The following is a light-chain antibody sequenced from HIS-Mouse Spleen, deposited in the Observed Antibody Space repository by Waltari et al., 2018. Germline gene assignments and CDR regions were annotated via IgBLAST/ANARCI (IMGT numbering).Light chain of an antibody. V-gene: IGKV1-9*01. J-gene: IGKJ1*01. CDR3: QQLNSYPPT. Sequence: DIQLTQSPSFLSASVGDRVTITCRASQGISSYLAWYQQKPGKAPTRLIYAASTWQSGVPSRCSGSGSGTEFTLTISSLQPEDFATYYCQQLNSYPPTFGQGTKVEIK. CDR2: AAS. CDR1: QGISSY.